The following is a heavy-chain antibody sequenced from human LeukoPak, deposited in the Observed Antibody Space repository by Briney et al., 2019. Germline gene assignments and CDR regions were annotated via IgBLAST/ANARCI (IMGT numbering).Heavy chain of an antibody. V-gene: IGHV6-1*01. Sequence: SQTLSLTCAISGDSVSSNIGAWNWIRQSPSRGLEWLGRTYYRPKWYNDYAVSVKSRININPDTTKNQFSLQLTSVTPEDTAVYYCARGDSTGYSYGLYYFDYWGQGTLVTVSS. CDR2: TYYRPKWYN. D-gene: IGHD5-18*01. CDR1: GDSVSSNIGA. CDR3: ARGDSTGYSYGLYYFDY. J-gene: IGHJ4*02.